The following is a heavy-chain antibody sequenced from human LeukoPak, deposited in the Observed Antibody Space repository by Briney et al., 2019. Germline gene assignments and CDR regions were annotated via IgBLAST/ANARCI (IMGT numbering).Heavy chain of an antibody. CDR2: IYYTGIT. Sequence: SETLSLTCTVSGGSVSSGTHYYNWIRQHPGKGLEWIGYIYYTGITSYNPSLGSRVTMSVDTSMNQISLKVTSLTAADTAVYYCAASSGVTLGRFWGQGALVTVSS. D-gene: IGHD3-16*01. CDR3: AASSGVTLGRF. V-gene: IGHV4-31*03. J-gene: IGHJ4*02. CDR1: GGSVSSGTHY.